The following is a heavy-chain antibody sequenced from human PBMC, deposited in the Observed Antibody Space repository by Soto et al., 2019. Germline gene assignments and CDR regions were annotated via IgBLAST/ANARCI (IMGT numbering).Heavy chain of an antibody. CDR2: IIPIFGTA. V-gene: IGHV1-69*13. CDR1: GGTFSSYA. D-gene: IGHD5-12*01. Sequence: SVKVSCKASGGTFSSYAISWVRQAPGQGLEWMGGIIPIFGTANFAQKFQGRVTITADESTSTAYMELSSLRSEDTAVYYCAREERDGYNYGWFDPWGQGTLVTVSS. J-gene: IGHJ5*02. CDR3: AREERDGYNYGWFDP.